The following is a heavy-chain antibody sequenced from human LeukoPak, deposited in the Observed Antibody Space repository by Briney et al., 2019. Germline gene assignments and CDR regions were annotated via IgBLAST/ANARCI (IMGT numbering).Heavy chain of an antibody. Sequence: SETLSLTCTVSGGSISSYYWSWIRQSPGKGLECIGYIHYTGSTNYNPSLKSRVTISVDKSKNQFSLKLSSVTAADTAVYYCARSPRDFWSGYLNWFDPWGQGTLVTVSS. J-gene: IGHJ5*02. D-gene: IGHD3-3*01. CDR1: GGSISSYY. CDR2: IHYTGST. V-gene: IGHV4-59*12. CDR3: ARSPRDFWSGYLNWFDP.